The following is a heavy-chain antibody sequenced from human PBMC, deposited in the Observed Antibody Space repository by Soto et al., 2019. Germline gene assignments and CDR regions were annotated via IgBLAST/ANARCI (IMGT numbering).Heavy chain of an antibody. CDR2: ISAYNGNT. V-gene: IGHV1-18*04. J-gene: IGHJ5*02. CDR1: GYTFTSYG. Sequence: ASVKVSCKASGYTFTSYGISWVRQDPGQGLEWMGWISAYNGNTNYAQKLQGRVTMTTDTSTSTAYMELRSLRSDDTAVYYCARSSGLRYGSGSYYSWFDPWGQGTLVTVSS. D-gene: IGHD3-10*01. CDR3: ARSSGLRYGSGSYYSWFDP.